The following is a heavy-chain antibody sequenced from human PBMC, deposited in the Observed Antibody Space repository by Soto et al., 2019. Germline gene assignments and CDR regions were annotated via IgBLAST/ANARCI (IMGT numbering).Heavy chain of an antibody. J-gene: IGHJ6*02. Sequence: QVQLVQSGAEVKKPGASVKVSCETSGYTFTNYDINWVRQAAGQGLEWLGWINPDSDNTGYAQKFQGRVTMSRDTYISTAYMELNSLRSEDTAVYYCSRGRRYCTTTSCYPPALFPYGMDVWGQGTTVTVSS. CDR3: SRGRRYCTTTSCYPPALFPYGMDV. CDR1: GYTFTNYD. CDR2: INPDSDNT. D-gene: IGHD2-2*01. V-gene: IGHV1-8*01.